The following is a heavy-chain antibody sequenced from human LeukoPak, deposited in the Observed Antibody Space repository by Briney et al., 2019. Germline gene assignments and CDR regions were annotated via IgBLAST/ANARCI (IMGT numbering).Heavy chain of an antibody. CDR1: GYTFTGYY. CDR3: ARGQKSALTYGSGTYAYYFDY. CDR2: INPNSGNT. Sequence: ASVKVSCKSSGYTFTGYYMHWVRPAPGQGLEWMGWINPNSGNTGYAQKFQGRVTMTRNTSISTAYMELSSLRSEDTAVYYCARGQKSALTYGSGTYAYYFDYWGQGTLVTVSS. V-gene: IGHV1-8*02. D-gene: IGHD3-10*01. J-gene: IGHJ4*02.